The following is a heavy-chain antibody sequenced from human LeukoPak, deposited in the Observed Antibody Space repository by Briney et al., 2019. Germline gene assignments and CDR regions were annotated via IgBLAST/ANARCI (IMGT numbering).Heavy chain of an antibody. CDR1: GYTFTSYG. CDR2: IIPMLGTA. Sequence: SVKVSCKASGYTFTSYGISWVRQAPGQGLEWTGGIIPMLGTANYAQKFQGRVTITADESTSTAYMELSSLRSEDTAVYYCARDARRRYCSSTSCYWGWFDPWGQGTLVTVSS. J-gene: IGHJ5*02. D-gene: IGHD2-2*01. V-gene: IGHV1-69*13. CDR3: ARDARRRYCSSTSCYWGWFDP.